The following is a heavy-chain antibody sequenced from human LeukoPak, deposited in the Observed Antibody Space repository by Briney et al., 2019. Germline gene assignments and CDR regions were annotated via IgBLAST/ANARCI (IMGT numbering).Heavy chain of an antibody. Sequence: ASVKVSCKASGYTFTGYYMHWVRQAPGQGLEWMGWINPNSGGTNYAQKFQGRVTMTRDTSISTAYMELSRLRSDDTAVYYCARALETHYDFWSGYPVGYFGYWGQGTLVTVSS. V-gene: IGHV1-2*02. J-gene: IGHJ4*02. CDR3: ARALETHYDFWSGYPVGYFGY. CDR1: GYTFTGYY. CDR2: INPNSGGT. D-gene: IGHD3-3*01.